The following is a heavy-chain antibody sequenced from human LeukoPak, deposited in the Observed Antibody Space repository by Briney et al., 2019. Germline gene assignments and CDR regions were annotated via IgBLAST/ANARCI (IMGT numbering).Heavy chain of an antibody. J-gene: IGHJ4*02. D-gene: IGHD1-26*01. CDR1: GGSISSYY. V-gene: IGHV4-34*01. Sequence: SSETLSLTCTVSGGSISSYYWSWIRQPPGKGLEWIGEINHSGSTNYNPSLKSRVTISVDTSKNQFSLKLSSVTAADTAVYYCARASGYSGSYCDYWGQGTLVTVSS. CDR2: INHSGST. CDR3: ARASGYSGSYCDY.